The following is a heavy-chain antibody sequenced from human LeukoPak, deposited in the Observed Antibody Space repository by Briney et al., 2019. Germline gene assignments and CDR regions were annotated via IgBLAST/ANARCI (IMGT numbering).Heavy chain of an antibody. Sequence: GGSLRLSCAASGFTFDDYGMSWVRQAPGKGLEWVAVISYDGSNKYYVDSVKGRFTISRDKSKNTVYLQMNSLRAEDTAVYYCAKEVYCGGDCYSPRSSGYGMDVRGQGTTVTVSS. CDR2: ISYDGSNK. CDR1: GFTFDDYG. V-gene: IGHV3-30*18. J-gene: IGHJ6*02. D-gene: IGHD2-21*02. CDR3: AKEVYCGGDCYSPRSSGYGMDV.